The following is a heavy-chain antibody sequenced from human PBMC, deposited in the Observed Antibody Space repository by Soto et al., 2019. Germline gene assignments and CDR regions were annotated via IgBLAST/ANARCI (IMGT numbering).Heavy chain of an antibody. Sequence: LSLTCAVYGGSFSGYYWSWIRQPPGKGLEWIGEINHSGSTNYNPSLKSRVTISVDTSKNQFSLKLSSVTAADTAVYYCARKRFPVGAMVFFDYWGQGTLVTVSS. CDR1: GGSFSGYY. V-gene: IGHV4-34*01. CDR2: INHSGST. CDR3: ARKRFPVGAMVFFDY. J-gene: IGHJ4*02. D-gene: IGHD1-26*01.